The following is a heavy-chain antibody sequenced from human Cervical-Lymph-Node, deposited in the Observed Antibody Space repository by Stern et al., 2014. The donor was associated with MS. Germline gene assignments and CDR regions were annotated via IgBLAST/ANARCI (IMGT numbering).Heavy chain of an antibody. Sequence: EVQLVQSGAEVREPGESLKISCKASGYSFTTYWIGWVRQMPGKGLEWMGIIYPGDSDTKYSPSFQGQVTIPADQSISTAYLQWGSLKASDPAIYSCARRGSGGYDPCDHWGKGTQVTVSS. CDR3: ARRGSGGYDPCDH. V-gene: IGHV5-51*01. D-gene: IGHD5-12*01. CDR2: IYPGDSDT. J-gene: IGHJ5*02. CDR1: GYSFTTYW.